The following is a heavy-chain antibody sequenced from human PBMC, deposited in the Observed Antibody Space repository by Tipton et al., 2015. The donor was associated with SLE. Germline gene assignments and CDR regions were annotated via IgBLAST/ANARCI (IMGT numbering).Heavy chain of an antibody. D-gene: IGHD4-17*01. J-gene: IGHJ3*02. CDR3: ARGDTTVTTAFDI. CDR1: GGSISSYY. CDR2: IYYSGST. V-gene: IGHV4-59*01. Sequence: TLSLTCTVSGGSISSYYWSWIRQPPGKGLEWIGYIYYSGSTNYNPSLKSRVTISVDTSKNQFSLKLSSVTAADTAVYYCARGDTTVTTAFDIWGQGTMVTVSS.